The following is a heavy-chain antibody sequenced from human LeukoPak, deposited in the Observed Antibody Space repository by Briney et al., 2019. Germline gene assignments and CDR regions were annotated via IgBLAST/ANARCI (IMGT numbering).Heavy chain of an antibody. J-gene: IGHJ3*02. Sequence: GGSLRLSCAASGFILSTKYMAWVRQAPGKGLEWVSAFYSGGRTYYADSVKGRCTISRDNPKNTLYLHMNSLRAADTAFYYCARELSGDLGAFDIWGQGTMVTVS. D-gene: IGHD7-27*01. CDR3: ARELSGDLGAFDI. CDR2: FYSGGRT. V-gene: IGHV3-53*01. CDR1: GFILSTKY.